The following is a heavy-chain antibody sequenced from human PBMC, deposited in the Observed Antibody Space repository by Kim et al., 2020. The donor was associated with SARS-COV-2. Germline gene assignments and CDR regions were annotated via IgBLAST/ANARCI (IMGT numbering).Heavy chain of an antibody. CDR1: GGSVNSNSYY. J-gene: IGHJ6*02. D-gene: IGHD3-22*01. Sequence: SETLSLTCTVSGGSVNSNSYYWGWVRQPPGKGLEWIGSGYYNGSTYNNPSLKSRVFISVDTSRNQFSLKLTSVTAADTAVYYCARHLISYYFDNSVHLMVASYGMDVWGQGTTVAGSS. CDR2: GYYNGST. CDR3: ARHLISYYFDNSVHLMVASYGMDV. V-gene: IGHV4-39*01.